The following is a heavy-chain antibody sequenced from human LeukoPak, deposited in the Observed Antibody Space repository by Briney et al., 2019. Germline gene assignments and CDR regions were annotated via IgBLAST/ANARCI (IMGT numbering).Heavy chain of an antibody. CDR2: IIPIFGTA. J-gene: IGHJ4*02. Sequence: GASVKVSCKASGGTFSSYAISWVRQAPGQGLEWMGGIIPIFGTANYAQKFQGRVTMTRDTSISTAYMELSRLRSDDTAVYYCARDDHYDSSGYYYDYWGQGTLVTVSS. D-gene: IGHD3-22*01. CDR3: ARDDHYDSSGYYYDY. V-gene: IGHV1-69*05. CDR1: GGTFSSYA.